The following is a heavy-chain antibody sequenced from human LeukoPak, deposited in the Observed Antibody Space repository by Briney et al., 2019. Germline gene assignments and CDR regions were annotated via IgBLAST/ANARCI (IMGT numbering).Heavy chain of an antibody. CDR1: GFTFSDYY. J-gene: IGHJ4*02. CDR3: ARDARDGYGGNPFDY. D-gene: IGHD4-23*01. Sequence: PGGSLRLSCAASGFTFSDYYMSWIRQAPGKGLEWVSYISSSGSTTYYADSVKGRFTISRDNSKNTLYLQMNSLRAEDTAIYYCARDARDGYGGNPFDYWGQGTLVTVSS. CDR2: ISSSGSTT. V-gene: IGHV3-11*01.